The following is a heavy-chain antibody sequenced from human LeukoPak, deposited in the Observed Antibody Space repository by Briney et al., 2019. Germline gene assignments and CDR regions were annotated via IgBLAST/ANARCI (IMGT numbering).Heavy chain of an antibody. CDR2: IWYDGSNK. J-gene: IGHJ6*02. CDR1: GFTFSSYG. V-gene: IGHV3-33*01. CDR3: ARNPVLVRGYYYYYGMDV. D-gene: IGHD3-10*01. Sequence: PGRSLRLSCAASGFTFSSYGMHWVRQAPGKGLEWVAVIWYDGSNKYYADSVKGRSTISRDNSKNTLYLQMNSLRAEDTAVYYCARNPVLVRGYYYYYGMDVWGQGTTVTVSS.